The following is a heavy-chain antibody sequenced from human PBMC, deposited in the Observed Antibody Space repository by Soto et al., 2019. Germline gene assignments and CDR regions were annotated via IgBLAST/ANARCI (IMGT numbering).Heavy chain of an antibody. J-gene: IGHJ5*02. CDR1: GGSISSYY. Sequence: SETLSLTCTVSGGSISSYYWIWIRQPPGKGLEWIGYIYYSGSTNYNPSLKSRVTISVDTSKNQFSLKLSSVTAADTAVYYCARLVWSYGTWFDPWGQGTLVTVSS. V-gene: IGHV4-59*08. CDR2: IYYSGST. D-gene: IGHD5-18*01. CDR3: ARLVWSYGTWFDP.